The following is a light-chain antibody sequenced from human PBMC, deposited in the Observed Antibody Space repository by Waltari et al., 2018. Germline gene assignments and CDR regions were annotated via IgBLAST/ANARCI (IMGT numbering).Light chain of an antibody. CDR3: QQYTSSIMYT. J-gene: IGKJ2*01. Sequence: VLTQSPATLSLSPGERATLSCRSSESLTKRYLAWYQQKPGQAPRLLIYGGSSRAAGIPYRCSGGGSGTDVTLTISRLEPEDFAVYYCQQYTSSIMYTFGQGTKLEIK. V-gene: IGKV3-20*01. CDR2: GGS. CDR1: ESLTKRY.